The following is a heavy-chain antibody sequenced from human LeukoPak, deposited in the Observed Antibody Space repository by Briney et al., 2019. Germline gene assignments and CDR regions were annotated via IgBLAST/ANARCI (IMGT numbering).Heavy chain of an antibody. Sequence: KSSETLSLTCTVSGGSVSGYYWSSIRQSAGKGLEWIGRIHSTGSTNYNPSLQSRVTMSVDTSKNQFYLKLTSVTAADTAVYYCASEHPVAIAPDHWGQGTLVTVSS. D-gene: IGHD5-12*01. CDR1: GGSVSGYY. V-gene: IGHV4-4*07. CDR2: IHSTGST. CDR3: ASEHPVAIAPDH. J-gene: IGHJ4*02.